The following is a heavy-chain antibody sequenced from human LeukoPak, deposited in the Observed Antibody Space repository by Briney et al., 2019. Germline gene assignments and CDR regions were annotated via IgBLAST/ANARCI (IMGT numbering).Heavy chain of an antibody. CDR2: ISGSSGST. V-gene: IGHV3-23*01. CDR1: GFTFSNCA. Sequence: GGSLRLSCAASGFTFSNCAMSWVRQTAGKGLEWVSTISGSSGSTYYADSVKGRFTISRDNSKDTLYVQMNSLRAEDTAIYFSAQNRVGGCFDYWKQESLVTVSS. CDR3: AQNRVGGCFDY. J-gene: IGHJ4*02. D-gene: IGHD3-16*01.